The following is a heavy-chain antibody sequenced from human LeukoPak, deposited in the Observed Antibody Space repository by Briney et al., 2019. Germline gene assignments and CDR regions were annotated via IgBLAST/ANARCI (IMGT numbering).Heavy chain of an antibody. D-gene: IGHD6-19*01. CDR3: ARQIAVSGDWAFDI. Sequence: SETLSLTCTVSGYSMSGGYYWGWIRQPPGKGLEWIASDYPSTTTYYNPSLKSRATISLDTSKKEFSLRLTSLTAADTAVYYCARQIAVSGDWAFDIWGQGTMVTVSS. CDR1: GYSMSGGYY. V-gene: IGHV4-38-2*02. J-gene: IGHJ3*02. CDR2: DYPSTTT.